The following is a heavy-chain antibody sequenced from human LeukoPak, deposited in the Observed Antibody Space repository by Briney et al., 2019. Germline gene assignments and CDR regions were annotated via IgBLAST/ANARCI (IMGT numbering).Heavy chain of an antibody. CDR3: AKDRLNGTYVFDH. J-gene: IGHJ4*02. D-gene: IGHD1-26*01. V-gene: IGHV3-30-3*01. CDR2: ISYDGSNK. CDR1: GFTFSSYA. Sequence: PGGSLRLSCAASGFTFSSYAMHWVRQAPGKGLEWVAVISYDGSNKYYADSVKGRFTISRDNSKNTLYLQMNSLRAEDTAVYYCAKDRLNGTYVFDHWGQGTLVTVSS.